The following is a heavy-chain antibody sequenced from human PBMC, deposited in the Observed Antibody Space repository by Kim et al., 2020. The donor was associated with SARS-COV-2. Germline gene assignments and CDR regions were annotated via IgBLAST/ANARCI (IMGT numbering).Heavy chain of an antibody. D-gene: IGHD4-17*01. CDR3: ARDVGRGGDYGY. J-gene: IGHJ4*02. CDR2: IKPDGGES. CDR1: GFTFSSYW. V-gene: IGHV3-7*01. Sequence: GGSLRLSCAVSGFTFSSYWMNWLRQAPGGGLQWVANIKPDGGESYYVDSVKGRFTISRDNAKNSLYLQMNSLRAEDTALYYCARDVGRGGDYGYWGQGTLVTVSS.